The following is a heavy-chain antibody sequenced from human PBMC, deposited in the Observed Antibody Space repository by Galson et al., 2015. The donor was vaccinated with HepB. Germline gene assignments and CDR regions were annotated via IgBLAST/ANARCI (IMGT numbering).Heavy chain of an antibody. CDR3: ARGTENSSSWYRRYYYYYGIDQ. D-gene: IGHD6-13*01. V-gene: IGHV1-18*01. CDR1: GYTFTSYG. CDR2: ISAYNGNT. Sequence: SVKVSCKASGYTFTSYGISWVRQAPGQGLEWMGWISAYNGNTNYAQKLQGRVTMTTDTSTSTAYMELRSLRSDDTAVYYCARGTENSSSWYRRYYYYYGIDQCRPGTLVTAS. J-gene: IGHJ6*02.